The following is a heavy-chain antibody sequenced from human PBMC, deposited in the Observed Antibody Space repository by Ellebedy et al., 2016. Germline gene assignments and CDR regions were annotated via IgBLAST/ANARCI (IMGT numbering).Heavy chain of an antibody. V-gene: IGHV3-30-3*01. J-gene: IGHJ4*02. CDR3: ARDKFAYSSSWYYFDY. Sequence: GESLKISCAASGFTFSSYAMHWVRQAPGKGLEWVAVISYDGSNKYYADSVKGRFTISRDNSKNTLYLQMNSLRAEDTAVCYCARDKFAYSSSWYYFDYWGQGTLVTVSS. D-gene: IGHD6-13*01. CDR1: GFTFSSYA. CDR2: ISYDGSNK.